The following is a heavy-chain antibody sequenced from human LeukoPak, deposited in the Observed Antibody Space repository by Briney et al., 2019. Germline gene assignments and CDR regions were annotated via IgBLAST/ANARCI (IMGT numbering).Heavy chain of an antibody. V-gene: IGHV3-11*01. CDR3: ARGHFGLDV. Sequence: GGSLRLSCAASGFTFSDHYMSWIRQAPGKGLEWVSYIGLSGATIFYADSVKGRFTISRDNARKSVYLQMNSLRAEDTAVYYCARGHFGLDVWGPGTTVTVSS. CDR2: IGLSGATI. J-gene: IGHJ6*02. CDR1: GFTFSDHY.